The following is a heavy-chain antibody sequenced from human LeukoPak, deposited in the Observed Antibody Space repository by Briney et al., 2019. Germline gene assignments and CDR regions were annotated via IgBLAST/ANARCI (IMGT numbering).Heavy chain of an antibody. CDR2: IIPIFGTA. J-gene: IGHJ4*02. V-gene: IGHV1-69*05. CDR3: ARDRALLGYY. Sequence: ESSVKVSCKASGGTFSSYAISWVRQAPGQGREWMGRIIPIFGTANYAQKFQGRVTITTDDSTSTAYMELSSARSEDTAVYYCARDRALLGYYWGQGTLVTVSS. CDR1: GGTFSSYA.